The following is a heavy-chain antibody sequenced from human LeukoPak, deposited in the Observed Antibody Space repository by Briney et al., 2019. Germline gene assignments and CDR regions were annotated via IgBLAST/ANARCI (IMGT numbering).Heavy chain of an antibody. CDR3: ARFNSYSTDWFFDY. V-gene: IGHV3-30-3*01. D-gene: IGHD3-9*01. CDR2: ISFDGSDK. Sequence: GGSLRLSCAASGFTFSSYAMHWVRQAPGKGLEWVAVISFDGSDKYYADSVKGRFTISRDNSKNTLYLQMNSLRAEDTAVYYCARFNSYSTDWFFDYWGQGTLVTVSS. CDR1: GFTFSSYA. J-gene: IGHJ4*02.